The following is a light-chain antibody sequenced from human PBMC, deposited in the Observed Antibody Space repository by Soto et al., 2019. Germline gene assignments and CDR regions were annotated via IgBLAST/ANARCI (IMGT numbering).Light chain of an antibody. J-gene: IGKJ1*01. CDR3: QQYNNWPET. CDR2: AAS. V-gene: IGKV1-6*01. Sequence: AIQMTQSPSSLSASVGDRVTITCRASQGIRNDLGWYQQKPGKAPKLLIHAASSIPSGVPSRFSGSGSGTEFTLTISSLQSEDFAVYYCQQYNNWPETFGQGTKV. CDR1: QGIRND.